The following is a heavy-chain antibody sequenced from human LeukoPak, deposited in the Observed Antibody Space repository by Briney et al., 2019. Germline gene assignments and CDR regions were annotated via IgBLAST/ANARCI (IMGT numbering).Heavy chain of an antibody. J-gene: IGHJ3*02. Sequence: GGSLRLSCAASGFTLSSYAMSWVRQSPGKGLEWVSAISGSGGSTYYADSVKGRFTISRDNSKITMYLQMNSLRAEDTAVYYCAKDLATVTTGDAFDIWGQGTMVTVSS. CDR2: ISGSGGST. CDR1: GFTLSSYA. V-gene: IGHV3-23*01. CDR3: AKDLATVTTGDAFDI. D-gene: IGHD4-17*01.